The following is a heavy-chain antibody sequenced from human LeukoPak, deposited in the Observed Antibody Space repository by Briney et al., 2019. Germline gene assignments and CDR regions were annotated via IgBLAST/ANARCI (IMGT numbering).Heavy chain of an antibody. V-gene: IGHV3-23*01. CDR3: AKGGYDYNPFHW. D-gene: IGHD3-22*01. CDR1: GFTFTTYA. J-gene: IGHJ4*02. CDR2: IKGGGGDP. Sequence: PGGSLRLSCAASGFTFTTYAMGRVRQAPGKGLQWVSSIKGGGGDPFYADSVKGRFTISRDNSKNTLFLQLNSLRAEDSAVYYCAKGGYDYNPFHWWGQGTLVTVSS.